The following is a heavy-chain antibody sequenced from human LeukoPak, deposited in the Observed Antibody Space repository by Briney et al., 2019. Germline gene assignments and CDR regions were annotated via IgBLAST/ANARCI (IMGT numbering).Heavy chain of an antibody. Sequence: PGGSLRLSCAASGFTFTTYPMHWVRQAPGKGLEWVAIISSDAYNEYYADSVKGRFTISRDNSKNTLYLQMNSLRAEDTAVYYCAKGVARQQLRYYFDYWGQGTLVTVSS. CDR2: ISSDAYNE. J-gene: IGHJ4*02. D-gene: IGHD6-13*01. CDR3: AKGVARQQLRYYFDY. CDR1: GFTFTTYP. V-gene: IGHV3-30*04.